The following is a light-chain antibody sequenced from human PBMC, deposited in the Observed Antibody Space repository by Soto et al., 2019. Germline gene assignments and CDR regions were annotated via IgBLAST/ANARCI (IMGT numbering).Light chain of an antibody. CDR2: GAS. Sequence: EVVLTQSPATLSVSPGEGATLSCKASQSVDSRLAWYQQKPGQAPRLLIEGASSRGTDIPARFSGSVSGTEFTLTITSLQSEDFAVYYCQQYSKWPLAFGGGTRVEIK. J-gene: IGKJ4*01. CDR3: QQYSKWPLA. V-gene: IGKV3-15*01. CDR1: QSVDSR.